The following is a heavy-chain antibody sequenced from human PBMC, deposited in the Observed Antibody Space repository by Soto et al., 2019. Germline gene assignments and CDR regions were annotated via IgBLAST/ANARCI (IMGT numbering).Heavy chain of an antibody. J-gene: IGHJ4*02. CDR2: INSDGSIT. Sequence: PGVSLILSCSSSVFTFISYLIHLFLQVPDKGLVWVSRINSDGSITNYADAVKGRFTISRDNVKNTLYLQMNSLRAEDTSVYYCVRYSRSEGGSYRTESWGQGNLVHVSS. CDR1: VFTFISYL. D-gene: IGHD3-16*02. V-gene: IGHV3-74*01. CDR3: VRYSRSEGGSYRTES.